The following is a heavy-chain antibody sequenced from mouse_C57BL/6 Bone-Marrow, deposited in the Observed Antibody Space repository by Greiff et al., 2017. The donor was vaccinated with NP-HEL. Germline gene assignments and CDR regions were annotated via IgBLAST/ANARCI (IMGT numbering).Heavy chain of an antibody. CDR1: GYTFTGYW. CDR2: ILPGSGST. Sequence: QVQLKESGAELMKPGASVKLSCKATGYTFTGYWIEWVKQRPGHGLEWIGEILPGSGSTNYNEKFKGKATFTADTSSNTAYMQLSSLTTEDSAIYYWARGLYGNVGYYYAMDYWGQGTSVTVSS. D-gene: IGHD2-1*01. CDR3: ARGLYGNVGYYYAMDY. J-gene: IGHJ4*01. V-gene: IGHV1-9*01.